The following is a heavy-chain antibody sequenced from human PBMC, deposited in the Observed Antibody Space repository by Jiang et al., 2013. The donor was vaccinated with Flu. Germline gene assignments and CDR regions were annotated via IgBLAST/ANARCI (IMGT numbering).Heavy chain of an antibody. J-gene: IGHJ2*01. Sequence: VQLVESGGGLVQPGGSLRLSCAASGFTFSSYAMSWVRQAPGRGLEWVSGIGGSGGSTYYADSVKGRFTISRDNSKNTLYLQMNSLRAEDTAVYYCAKAEDYYDSSGYYNYWYFDLWGRGTLVTVSS. CDR2: IGGSGGST. CDR3: AKAEDYYDSSGYYNYWYFDL. CDR1: GFTFSSYA. D-gene: IGHD3-22*01. V-gene: IGHV3-23*04.